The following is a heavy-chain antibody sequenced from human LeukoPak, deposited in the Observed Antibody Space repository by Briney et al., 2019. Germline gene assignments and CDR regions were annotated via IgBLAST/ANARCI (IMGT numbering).Heavy chain of an antibody. V-gene: IGHV4-38-2*02. CDR2: IYHSGST. J-gene: IGHJ6*03. D-gene: IGHD3-22*01. Sequence: PSETLSLTCTVSGYSISSGYYWGWIRQPPGKGLEWIGSIYHSGSTYYNPSLKSRVTISVDTSKNQFSLKVTSVTAADTGVYYCARDTANYYDRTYYMDVWGKGTTVTISS. CDR1: GYSISSGYY. CDR3: ARDTANYYDRTYYMDV.